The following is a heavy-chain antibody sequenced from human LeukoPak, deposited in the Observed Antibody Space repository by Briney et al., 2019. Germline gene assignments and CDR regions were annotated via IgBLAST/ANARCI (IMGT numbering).Heavy chain of an antibody. J-gene: IGHJ3*02. D-gene: IGHD1-26*01. V-gene: IGHV1-2*02. CDR2: INPNSGGT. CDR3: ARSHSRYPAFDI. CDR1: GYTFTGYY. Sequence: GASVKVSCKASGYTFTGYYMHWVRQAPGQGLEWMGWINPNSGGTNYAQKVQGRVTMTRDTSISTAYMEMSRLRSEDTAVYYCARSHSRYPAFDIWGQGTMVTVSS.